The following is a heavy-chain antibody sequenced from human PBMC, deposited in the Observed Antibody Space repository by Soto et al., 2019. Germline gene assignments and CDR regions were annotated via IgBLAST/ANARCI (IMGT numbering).Heavy chain of an antibody. CDR3: ARVSKMADGFDYYYYGMDV. V-gene: IGHV4-31*03. J-gene: IGHJ6*02. D-gene: IGHD3-10*01. Sequence: SETLSLTCTVSGGSISSGGYYWSWIRQHPGKGLEWIGYIYYSGSTYYNPSLKSRVTISVDTSKNQFSLKLSSVTAADTAVYYCARVSKMADGFDYYYYGMDVWGQGTTVTVSS. CDR2: IYYSGST. CDR1: GGSISSGGYY.